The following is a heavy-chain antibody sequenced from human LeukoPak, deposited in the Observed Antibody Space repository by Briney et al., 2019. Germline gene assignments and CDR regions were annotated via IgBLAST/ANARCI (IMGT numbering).Heavy chain of an antibody. V-gene: IGHV3-23*01. D-gene: IGHD3-9*01. CDR1: EFTISSYA. CDR3: AKRGDVLTALKYYFDS. Sequence: GGSLRLSCAASEFTISSYAMSWVRQPPGKGLEWVSAISGSGGSTFYADSVKGRFTISRDNSKNTLYLQMSSLRAEDTAIYYCAKRGDVLTALKYYFDSWGQGTLVTVSS. J-gene: IGHJ4*02. CDR2: ISGSGGST.